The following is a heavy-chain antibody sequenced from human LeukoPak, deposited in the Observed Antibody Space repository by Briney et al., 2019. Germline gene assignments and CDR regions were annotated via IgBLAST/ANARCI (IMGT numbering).Heavy chain of an antibody. V-gene: IGHV4-30-4*01. D-gene: IGHD1-26*01. CDR3: ARDQGGGGSYYDY. Sequence: PSQTLSLTCTVSGGSISSGDYYWSWIRQPPGKGLEWIAYIYYSGTTYYNPSLKSRLTISIDTSKSQSSLKLSSVTAADTAVYYCARDQGGGGSYYDYWGQGTLVTVSS. J-gene: IGHJ4*02. CDR1: GGSISSGDYY. CDR2: IYYSGTT.